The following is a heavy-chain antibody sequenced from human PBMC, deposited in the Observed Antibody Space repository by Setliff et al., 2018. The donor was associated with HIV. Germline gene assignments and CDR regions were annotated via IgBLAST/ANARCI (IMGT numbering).Heavy chain of an antibody. Sequence: LSCVASGVTISDHEMGWVRQPPGKGLEWIGEINHSGSTNYNPSLKSRVTISVDTSKNQFSLKLSSVTAADTAVYYCARGHSGSYFPYFDYWGQGTLVTVSS. J-gene: IGHJ4*02. CDR3: ARGHSGSYFPYFDY. CDR1: GVTISDHE. V-gene: IGHV4-34*01. CDR2: INHSGST. D-gene: IGHD1-26*01.